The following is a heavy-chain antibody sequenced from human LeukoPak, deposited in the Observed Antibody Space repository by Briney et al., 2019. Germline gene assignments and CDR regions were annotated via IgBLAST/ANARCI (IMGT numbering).Heavy chain of an antibody. CDR2: ISSSGSTI. V-gene: IGHV3-48*03. Sequence: GGSLRLSCAASGFTFSSYGMHWVRQAPGKGLEWVSYISSSGSTIYYADSVKGRFTISRDNAKNSLYLQMNSLRAEDTAVYYCARVSYYGSGSYYNDRIIWGQGTLVTVSS. CDR1: GFTFSSYG. D-gene: IGHD3-10*01. J-gene: IGHJ4*02. CDR3: ARVSYYGSGSYYNDRII.